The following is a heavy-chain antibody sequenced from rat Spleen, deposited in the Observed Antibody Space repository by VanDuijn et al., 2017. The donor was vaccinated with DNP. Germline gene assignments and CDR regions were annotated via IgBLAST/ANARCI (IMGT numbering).Heavy chain of an antibody. J-gene: IGHJ2*01. CDR2: ITTGGDIT. D-gene: IGHD1-5*01. Sequence: EVQLVESGGDPVQPGRSLTLSCVVSGFTFNNDWMTWVRQVPGKGLEWVASITTGGDITYYPDSVKGRFTVSRDHAKNTLYLQMDSLRSEDTATYYCARHRGDYWGQGVMVTVSS. CDR3: ARHRGDY. V-gene: IGHV5-31*01. CDR1: GFTFNNDW.